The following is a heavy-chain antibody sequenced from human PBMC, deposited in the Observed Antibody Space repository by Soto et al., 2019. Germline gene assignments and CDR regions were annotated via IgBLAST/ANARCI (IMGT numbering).Heavy chain of an antibody. CDR2: FDPEDGET. Sequence: ASVKVSCKVSGYTLTELSMHWVRQAPGKGLEWMGGFDPEDGETIYAQKFQGRVTMTEDTSTDTAYMELSSLRSEDTAVYYCATDAYYYDSSGYSFFDYWRQGTLVTVSS. D-gene: IGHD3-22*01. J-gene: IGHJ4*02. CDR1: GYTLTELS. V-gene: IGHV1-24*01. CDR3: ATDAYYYDSSGYSFFDY.